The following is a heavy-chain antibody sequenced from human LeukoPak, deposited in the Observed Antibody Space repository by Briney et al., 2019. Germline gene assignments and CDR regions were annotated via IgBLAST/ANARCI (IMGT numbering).Heavy chain of an antibody. Sequence: GGSLRLFCAASGFTFSSYSMNWVRQAPGKGLEGVSSISSSSSYIYYADSVKGRFTISRDNAKNSLYLQMNSLRAEDTAVYYCARGSGSYFAFDIWGQGTMVTVSS. CDR1: GFTFSSYS. J-gene: IGHJ3*02. V-gene: IGHV3-21*01. CDR3: ARGSGSYFAFDI. CDR2: ISSSSSYI. D-gene: IGHD1-26*01.